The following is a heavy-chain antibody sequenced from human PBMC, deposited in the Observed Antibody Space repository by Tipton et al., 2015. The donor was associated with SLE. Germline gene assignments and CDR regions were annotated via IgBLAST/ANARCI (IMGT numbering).Heavy chain of an antibody. CDR1: GFSFSDYY. Sequence: SLRLSCVGSGFSFSDYYMTWVRQAPGKGLEWVSFLSLEDTIFYSAASVKGRFTISRDNAKNSLYLQMSSLRAEDSAVYYCAREGGAQWWRPGCYRGMDDWGQRTTVAISS. CDR3: AREGGAQWWRPGCYRGMDD. J-gene: IGHJ6*02. CDR2: LSLEDTIF. V-gene: IGHV3-11*01. D-gene: IGHD2-8*01.